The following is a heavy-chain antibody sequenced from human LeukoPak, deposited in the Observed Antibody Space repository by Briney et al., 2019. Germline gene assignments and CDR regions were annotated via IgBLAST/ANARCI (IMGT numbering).Heavy chain of an antibody. D-gene: IGHD2-15*01. CDR3: ASPWTRYCSGGSCYRSWSY. CDR1: IDSFTNYY. V-gene: IGHV4-34*01. CDR2: VNDSGGT. J-gene: IGHJ4*02. Sequence: PSETLSLTCAVYIDSFTNYYWNWIRQTPGKGLEWIGEVNDSGGTNINPSLRSRVILSVDTSKNQFSLRLSSVTAADTAVYYCASPWTRYCSGGSCYRSWSYWGQGTLVTVSS.